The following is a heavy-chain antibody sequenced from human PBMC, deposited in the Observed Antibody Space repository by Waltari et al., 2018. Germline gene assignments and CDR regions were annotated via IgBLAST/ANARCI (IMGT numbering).Heavy chain of an antibody. J-gene: IGHJ4*02. CDR3: ARSYSSSYYFDY. D-gene: IGHD6-6*01. V-gene: IGHV3-66*01. Sequence: EVQLVESGGGLVQHGGSLRLSCAASGFTVSSNYMSWVRQAPGKGLEWVSVIDSGGSTYYADSVKGRFTISRDNSKNTLYLQRNSLRAEDTAVYYCARSYSSSYYFDYWGQGTLVTVSS. CDR2: IDSGGST. CDR1: GFTVSSNY.